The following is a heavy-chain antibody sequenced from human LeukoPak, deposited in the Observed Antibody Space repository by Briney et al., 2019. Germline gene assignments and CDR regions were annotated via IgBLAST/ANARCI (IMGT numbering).Heavy chain of an antibody. V-gene: IGHV3-48*01. J-gene: IGHJ4*02. CDR2: ISSSSSTI. D-gene: IGHD6-19*01. CDR3: ARWRTLIAVAGMDY. CDR1: GFTFSSYS. Sequence: GQSLRLSCAASGFTFSSYSMNWVRQAPGKGLEWVSYISSSSSTIYYADSVKGRFTISRDNAKNSLYLQMNSLRAEDTAVYYCARWRTLIAVAGMDYWGQGTLVTVSS.